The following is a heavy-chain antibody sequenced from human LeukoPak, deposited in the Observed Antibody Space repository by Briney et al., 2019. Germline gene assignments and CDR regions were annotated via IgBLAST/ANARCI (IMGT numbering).Heavy chain of an antibody. Sequence: SGGSLRLSCAASGFTFSSYWMHWVRQAPGKGLVWVSRINSDGSSTNYADSVKGRFTISRDNAKNTLYLQMNSLRVEDTAVYYCARVRSGSSAGNYGMDVWGQGTTVTVSS. D-gene: IGHD1-26*01. CDR3: ARVRSGSSAGNYGMDV. J-gene: IGHJ6*02. V-gene: IGHV3-74*01. CDR2: INSDGSST. CDR1: GFTFSSYW.